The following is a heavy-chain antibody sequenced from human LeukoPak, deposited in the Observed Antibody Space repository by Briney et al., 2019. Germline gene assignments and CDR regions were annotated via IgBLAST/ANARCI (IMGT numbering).Heavy chain of an antibody. J-gene: IGHJ1*01. Sequence: GGSLRLSCAVSGFTFSSYWMTWVRQAPGKGREWVATIKQDGSEKYYVDSVQGRFTISRDNAKNSLYLQMNSLRAEDTAVYYCARDRLQYWGQGTLVTVSS. CDR2: IKQDGSEK. CDR3: ARDRLQY. CDR1: GFTFSSYW. V-gene: IGHV3-7*01.